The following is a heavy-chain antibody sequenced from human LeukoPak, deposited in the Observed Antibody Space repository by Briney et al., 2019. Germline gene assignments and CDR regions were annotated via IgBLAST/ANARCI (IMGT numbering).Heavy chain of an antibody. Sequence: SETLSLTCTVSGGSISSGSYYWSWIRQPAGKGLEWIGRIHTSGSTNYNPSLKSRVTISVDTSKNQFSLKLSSVTAADTAVYYCARDEVRGYCSSTSCFDAFDIWGQGTMVTVSS. D-gene: IGHD2-2*01. CDR3: ARDEVRGYCSSTSCFDAFDI. J-gene: IGHJ3*02. CDR1: GGSISSGSYY. CDR2: IHTSGST. V-gene: IGHV4-61*02.